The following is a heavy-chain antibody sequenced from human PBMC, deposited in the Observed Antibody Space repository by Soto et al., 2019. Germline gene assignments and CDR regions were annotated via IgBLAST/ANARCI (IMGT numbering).Heavy chain of an antibody. CDR2: INPNTGGT. V-gene: IGHV1-2*02. J-gene: IGHJ4*01. CDR3: ARSLSTIGARLDY. Sequence: ASVNGSCKSSGYIFTVYYLHWVRQAPGQGLEYMGWINPNTGGTKYRQKFQGRVTMTGGTLLLNWLTSDDTAVYYCARSLSTIGARLDYWGQGTLVTVSS. D-gene: IGHD6-6*01. CDR1: GYIFTVYY.